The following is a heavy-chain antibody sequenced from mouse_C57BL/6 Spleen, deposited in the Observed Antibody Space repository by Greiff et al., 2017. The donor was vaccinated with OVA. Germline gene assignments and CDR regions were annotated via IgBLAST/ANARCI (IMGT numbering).Heavy chain of an antibody. V-gene: IGHV7-3*01. CDR2: IRNKANGYTT. CDR3: ARSPLITTVEGYFDY. CDR1: GFTFTDYY. J-gene: IGHJ2*01. Sequence: EVKLVESGGGLVQPGGSLSLSCAASGFTFTDYYMSWVRQPPGKALEWLGFIRNKANGYTTEYSASVKGRFTISRDNSQSILYLQMNALRAEDSATYYCARSPLITTVEGYFDYWGQGTTLTVSS. D-gene: IGHD1-1*01.